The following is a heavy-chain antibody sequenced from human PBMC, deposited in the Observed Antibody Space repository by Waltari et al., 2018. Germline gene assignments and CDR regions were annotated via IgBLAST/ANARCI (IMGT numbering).Heavy chain of an antibody. CDR1: GYTFTGYY. CDR3: AADIPDFWSGYLHSVDY. V-gene: IGHV1-2*02. J-gene: IGHJ4*02. Sequence: QVQLVQSGAEVKKPGASVKVSCKASGYTFTGYYMHWVRQAPGQGLEWMEWINPYSGGTNHDQNFPGRVTMTRDTSISTAYMELSSLRSEDTAVYYCAADIPDFWSGYLHSVDYWGQGTLVTVSS. CDR2: INPYSGGT. D-gene: IGHD3-3*01.